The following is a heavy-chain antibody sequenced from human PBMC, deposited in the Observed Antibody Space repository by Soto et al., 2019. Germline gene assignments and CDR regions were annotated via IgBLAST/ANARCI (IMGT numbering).Heavy chain of an antibody. J-gene: IGHJ3*02. CDR3: AGRKDVRDGDNEDAFDI. V-gene: IGHV4-39*01. CDR2: IYYSGGT. CDR1: GGSISSSSYY. Sequence: QLQLQESGPGLVKPSETLSLTCTVSGGSISSSSYYWGWIRQPPGNVLGWIGSIYYSGGTYYNPSLQSRVTIPVDTSKTQSAPKLSSVTAADTAVYYCAGRKDVRDGDNEDAFDIWGQGTMVTVSS.